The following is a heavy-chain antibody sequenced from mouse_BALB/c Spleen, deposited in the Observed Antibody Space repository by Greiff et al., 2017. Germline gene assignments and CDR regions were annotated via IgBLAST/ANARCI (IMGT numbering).Heavy chain of an antibody. CDR2: ISSGGSYT. V-gene: IGHV5-6*01. CDR3: ARHERDFDY. Sequence: EVKLVESGGDLVKPGGSLKLSCAASGFTFSSYGMSWVRQTPDKRLEWVATISSGGSYTYYPDSVKGRFTISRDNAKNTLYLQMSSLKSEDTAMYYCARHERDFDYWGQGTTLTVSS. J-gene: IGHJ2*01. CDR1: GFTFSSYG.